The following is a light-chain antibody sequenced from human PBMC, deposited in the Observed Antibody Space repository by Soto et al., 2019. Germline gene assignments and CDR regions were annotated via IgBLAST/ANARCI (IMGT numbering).Light chain of an antibody. CDR3: QQYGSSPYT. J-gene: IGKJ2*01. CDR1: QSVSSSY. V-gene: IGKV3-20*01. CDR2: AAS. Sequence: DIVLTQSPGTLSLSPGERATLSCRASQSVSSSYLGWHQQKPGQAPRLLIYAASSRATGIPDRFSGSGSGTDFTLTISRLEPEDFAVYYCQQYGSSPYTFGQGTKLEIK.